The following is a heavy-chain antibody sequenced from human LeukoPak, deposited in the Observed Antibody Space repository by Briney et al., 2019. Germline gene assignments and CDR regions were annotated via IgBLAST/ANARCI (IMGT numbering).Heavy chain of an antibody. V-gene: IGHV3-48*01. Sequence: GGSLRLSCAASGFTFSSYSMNWVRQAPGKGLDWVSHIDSSSRTIHYADSVKGRFTISRDNAKNSLYLQMNSLRAEDTAVYYCARDSGGRGWFDPWGQGTLVTVSS. CDR2: IDSSSRTI. J-gene: IGHJ5*02. CDR1: GFTFSSYS. CDR3: ARDSGGRGWFDP. D-gene: IGHD2-15*01.